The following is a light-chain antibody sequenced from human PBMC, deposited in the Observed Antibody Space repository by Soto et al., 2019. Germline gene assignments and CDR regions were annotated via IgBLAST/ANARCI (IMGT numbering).Light chain of an antibody. CDR3: SAYTSSSTLYV. V-gene: IGLV2-14*01. Sequence: QSALTQPASVSGSPGQSITISCTGTSSDVGGYNYVSWYQQHPGKAPKLMIYEVTNRPSGVSHRFSASKSGSTASLTISGLQAEDEADYYCSAYTSSSTLYVFGTGTKVTVL. CDR1: SSDVGGYNY. CDR2: EVT. J-gene: IGLJ1*01.